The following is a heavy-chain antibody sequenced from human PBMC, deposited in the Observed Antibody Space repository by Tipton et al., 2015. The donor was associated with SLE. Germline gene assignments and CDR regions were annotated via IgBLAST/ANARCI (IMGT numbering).Heavy chain of an antibody. V-gene: IGHV4-4*02. J-gene: IGHJ3*01. CDR2: IYHSGST. CDR3: ARGYTPDGFEL. Sequence: TLSLTCAVSGGSISSSNWWSWVRQPPGKGLEWIGEIYHSGSTNYNPSLKSRVTISVDTSKNQFSLELNSVTAADTAVYYCARGYTPDGFELWGPGTMVTVSS. D-gene: IGHD5-18*01. CDR1: GGSISSSNW.